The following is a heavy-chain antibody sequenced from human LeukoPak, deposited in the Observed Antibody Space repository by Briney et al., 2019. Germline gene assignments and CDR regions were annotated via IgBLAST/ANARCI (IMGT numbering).Heavy chain of an antibody. J-gene: IGHJ4*02. CDR2: IYYSGST. D-gene: IGHD5-12*01. V-gene: IGHV4-61*01. Sequence: SETLSLTCTVSGGSVSSGSYYWGWIRQPPGKGLEWIGYIYYSGSTNYNPSLKSRVTISVDTSKNQFSLKLSSVTAADTAVYYCARADPKGYSGYYFDYWGQGTLVTVSS. CDR3: ARADPKGYSGYYFDY. CDR1: GGSVSSGSYY.